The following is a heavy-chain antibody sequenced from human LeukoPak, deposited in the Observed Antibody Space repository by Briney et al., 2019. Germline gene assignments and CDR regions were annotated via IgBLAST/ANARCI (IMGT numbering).Heavy chain of an antibody. D-gene: IGHD2-15*01. CDR3: ARAPGYCSGGSCRNWFDP. J-gene: IGHJ5*02. Sequence: SETLSLTCAVYGGSFSGYYWSWIRQSPGKGLEWIGEINHSGSTTYNPSLKSRVTISVDMAKNQFSLKLSSVTAADTAVYYCARAPGYCSGGSCRNWFDPWGQGTLVTVSS. CDR1: GGSFSGYY. CDR2: INHSGST. V-gene: IGHV4-34*01.